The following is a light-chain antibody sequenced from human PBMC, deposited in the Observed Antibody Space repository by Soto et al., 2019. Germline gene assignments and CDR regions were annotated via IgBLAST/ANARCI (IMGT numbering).Light chain of an antibody. CDR1: QSLGNTY. Sequence: EIVLTQSPGTLSLSPGERDTLSCRASQSLGNTYLAWYQRKPGQAPRLLIYDASSRATDIPDRFSGSGAGTDFTLTISRLEPEDSAVYYCQQYGTLITFGQGTRLEIK. J-gene: IGKJ5*01. CDR2: DAS. V-gene: IGKV3-20*01. CDR3: QQYGTLIT.